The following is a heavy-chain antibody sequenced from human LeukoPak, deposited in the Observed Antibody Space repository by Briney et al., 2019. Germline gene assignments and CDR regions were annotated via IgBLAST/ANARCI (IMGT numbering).Heavy chain of an antibody. CDR1: GGTFSSYA. V-gene: IGHV1-69*06. J-gene: IGHJ1*01. CDR2: IIPIFGTA. Sequence: SVKVSCKASGGTFSSYAISWVRQAPGQGLEWMGGIIPIFGTANYAQKFQGRVTITADKSTSTAYMELSSLRSEDTAVYYCASIPMVRGVISYFQHWGQGTLVTVSS. CDR3: ASIPMVRGVISYFQH. D-gene: IGHD3-10*01.